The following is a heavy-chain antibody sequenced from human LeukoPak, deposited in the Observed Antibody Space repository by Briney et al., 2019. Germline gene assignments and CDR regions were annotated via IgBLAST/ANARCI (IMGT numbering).Heavy chain of an antibody. CDR3: ATAVRGVPDAFDI. V-gene: IGHV1-69*06. J-gene: IGHJ3*02. Sequence: SVKVSCKASGGTFSSYAISWVRQAPGQGLEWMGGIIPIFGTANYAQKFQGRVTITADKSTSTAYMELSSLRSEDTAVYYCATAVRGVPDAFDIWGQGTMVTVSS. CDR2: IIPIFGTA. D-gene: IGHD3-10*01. CDR1: GGTFSSYA.